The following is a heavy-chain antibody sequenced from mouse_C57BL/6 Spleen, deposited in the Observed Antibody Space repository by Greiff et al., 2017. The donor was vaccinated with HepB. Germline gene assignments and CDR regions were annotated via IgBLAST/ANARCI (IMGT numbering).Heavy chain of an antibody. CDR3: ARQYGNYAMDY. D-gene: IGHD2-1*01. J-gene: IGHJ4*01. V-gene: IGHV5-6*01. CDR2: ISSGGSYT. CDR1: GFTFSSYG. Sequence: EVQGVESGGDLVKPGGSLKLSCAASGFTFSSYGMSWVRQTPDKRLEWVATISSGGSYTYYPDSVKGRFTISRDNAKNTLYLQISSLKSEDTAMYYCARQYGNYAMDYWGQGTSVTVSS.